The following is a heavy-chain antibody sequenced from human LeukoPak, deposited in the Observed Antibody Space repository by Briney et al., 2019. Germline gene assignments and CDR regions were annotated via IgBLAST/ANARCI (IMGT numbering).Heavy chain of an antibody. CDR3: ARHCPTYYYDSSGYSWFDP. CDR2: IYYSGST. Sequence: PSETLSLTCTVSVGSISSSSYYWGWIRQPPGKGLEWIGSIYYSGSTYYNPSLKSRVTISVDTSKNQFSLKLSSVTAADTAVYYCARHCPTYYYDSSGYSWFDPWGQGTLVTVSS. J-gene: IGHJ5*02. D-gene: IGHD3-22*01. V-gene: IGHV4-39*01. CDR1: VGSISSSSYY.